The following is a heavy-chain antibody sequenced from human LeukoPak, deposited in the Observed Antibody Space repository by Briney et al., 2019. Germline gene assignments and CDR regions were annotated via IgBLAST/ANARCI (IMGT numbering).Heavy chain of an antibody. CDR1: GYSFTNYW. CDR3: ASTIAAAGHNWFDP. V-gene: IGHV5-51*01. Sequence: GESLKISCKGSGYSFTNYWIGWVRQMPGKGLEWMGITYPGDSATRYSPSFQGQVTISADKSISTAYLQWSSLKASDTAMYYCASTIAAAGHNWFDPWGQGTLVTVSS. CDR2: TYPGDSAT. D-gene: IGHD6-13*01. J-gene: IGHJ5*02.